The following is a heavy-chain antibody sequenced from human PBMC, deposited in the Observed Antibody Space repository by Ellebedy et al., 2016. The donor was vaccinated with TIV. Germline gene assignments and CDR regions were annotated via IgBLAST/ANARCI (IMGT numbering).Heavy chain of an antibody. CDR3: ARDGNQLDY. D-gene: IGHD1-1*01. CDR2: IRASGDTT. CDR1: EFTFSNYG. Sequence: GESLKISCIVSEFTFSNYGMSWVRQSPGKGLEWVSAIRASGDTTYYAESVKGRFTISRDNSKNTLYLQMNRLRDEDTAVYYCARDGNQLDYWGQGTLVIVSS. V-gene: IGHV3-23*01. J-gene: IGHJ4*02.